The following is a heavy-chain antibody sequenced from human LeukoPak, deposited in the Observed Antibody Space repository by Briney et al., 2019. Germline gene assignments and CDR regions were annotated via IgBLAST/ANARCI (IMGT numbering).Heavy chain of an antibody. CDR2: ISGSGGST. CDR3: TPRGVITDFDY. CDR1: GFTFSSYA. D-gene: IGHD3-10*01. V-gene: IGHV3-23*01. J-gene: IGHJ4*02. Sequence: PGGSLRLSCAASGFTFSSYAMSWVRQAPGKGLEWVSGISGSGGSTYYADSVKGRFTISRDNSKNTLYLQMNGLRAEDTAVYYCTPRGVITDFDYWGQGTLVTVSS.